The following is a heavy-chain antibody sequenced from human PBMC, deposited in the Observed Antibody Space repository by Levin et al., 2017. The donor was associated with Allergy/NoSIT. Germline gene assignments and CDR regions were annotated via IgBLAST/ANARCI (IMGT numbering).Heavy chain of an antibody. Sequence: GESLKISCAASGFSFSDYGMHWVRQAPGKGPEWVAVIWYDGSNQYYADSVKGRFTISRDNSKNTLYLQMNSLRVEDTAIYYCARGHRGAFDIWGQGTKVTVSS. J-gene: IGHJ3*02. V-gene: IGHV3-33*01. CDR3: ARGHRGAFDI. CDR1: GFSFSDYG. CDR2: IWYDGSNQ.